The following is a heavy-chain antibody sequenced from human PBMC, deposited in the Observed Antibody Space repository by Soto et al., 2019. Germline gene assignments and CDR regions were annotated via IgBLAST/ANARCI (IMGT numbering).Heavy chain of an antibody. J-gene: IGHJ5*02. CDR1: GFSIGDYW. V-gene: IGHV3-7*01. CDR2: IKQDGSEK. CDR3: ARTVVLVVPDNFDP. D-gene: IGHD2-2*01. Sequence: VQLVQSGGGLVQPGGSLRLSCAASGFSIGDYWMSWVRQAPGKGLEWVANIKQDGSEKYYVDSVKGRFTISKDSAKNSLYLQMNSLRGEDTPVYYCARTVVLVVPDNFDPWGQGTLVTVSS.